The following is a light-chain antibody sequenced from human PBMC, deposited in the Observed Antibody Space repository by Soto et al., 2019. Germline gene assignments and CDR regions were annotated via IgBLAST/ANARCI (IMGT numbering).Light chain of an antibody. V-gene: IGLV2-14*01. CDR2: DVG. CDR3: SSYTTSRTRI. CDR1: SSDIGGYNY. J-gene: IGLJ2*01. Sequence: QSVLTQPASVSGSPGQSITISCTGTSSDIGGYNYVSWYQQHPGKAPKVMIYDVGNRPSGVSNRFSGSKSGNTASLTISGLQAEDEADYYCSSYTTSRTRIFGGGTKVTVL.